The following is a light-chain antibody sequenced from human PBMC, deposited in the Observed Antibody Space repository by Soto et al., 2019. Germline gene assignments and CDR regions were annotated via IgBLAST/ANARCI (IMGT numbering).Light chain of an antibody. Sequence: DIQMTQSPSTVSASVGDRVTITCRASQRISKWLAWFQQKPGKAPKLLIYKASSLESGVPSRFSGSGSGTDFTLTISSLQPDDFATYFCQQYESYSPLTFGGGTKVDIK. CDR1: QRISKW. CDR3: QQYESYSPLT. CDR2: KAS. J-gene: IGKJ4*01. V-gene: IGKV1-5*03.